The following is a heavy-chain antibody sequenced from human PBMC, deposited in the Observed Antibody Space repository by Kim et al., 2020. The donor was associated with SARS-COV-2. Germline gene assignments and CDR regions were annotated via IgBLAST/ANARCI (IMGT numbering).Heavy chain of an antibody. J-gene: IGHJ6*02. V-gene: IGHV4-34*01. CDR2: INHSGST. CDR1: GGSFNDYY. Sequence: SETLSLTCAVYGGSFNDYYWSWIRQPPGKGLEWIGEINHSGSTNYNPSLRSRVIISVDTSKNQFSLKLSSVTAAHTAVYYCAGGRAVDSGRYGGMDVRG. D-gene: IGHD3-10*01. CDR3: AGGRAVDSGRYGGMDV.